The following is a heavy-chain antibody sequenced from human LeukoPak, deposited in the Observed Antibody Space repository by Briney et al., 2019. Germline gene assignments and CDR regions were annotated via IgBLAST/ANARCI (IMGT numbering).Heavy chain of an antibody. J-gene: IGHJ4*02. D-gene: IGHD3-10*01. CDR3: AMDPNRGTDY. CDR2: IGISGGGI. V-gene: IGHV3-23*01. CDR1: GFTFSTYT. Sequence: PGGSLRLSCIASGFTFSTYTMYWVRQAPGKGLEWVSIIGISGGGIHYADSVKGRFTISRDDSKNTLYLQRNSLRVDDTAVYYCAMDPNRGTDYWGQGVLVTVSS.